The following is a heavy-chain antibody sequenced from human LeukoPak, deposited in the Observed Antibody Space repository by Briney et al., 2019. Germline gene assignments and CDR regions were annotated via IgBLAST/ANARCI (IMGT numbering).Heavy chain of an antibody. CDR3: ARVASAVGVLDF. CDR2: INPRGGST. Sequence: ASVKVSCKASGYTFTSFSMNWVRQAPGQGLEWMGIINPRGGSTTYAQRFQGRVTMTRDTSTTTVYMELSSLRSEDTVVYYCARVASAVGVLDFWGQGTLVTVSS. D-gene: IGHD6-13*01. J-gene: IGHJ4*02. V-gene: IGHV1-46*01. CDR1: GYTFTSFS.